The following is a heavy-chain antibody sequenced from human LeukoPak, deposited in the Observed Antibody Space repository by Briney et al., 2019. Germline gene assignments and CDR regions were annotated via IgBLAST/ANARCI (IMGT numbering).Heavy chain of an antibody. Sequence: SETLSLTCTVAGFTISTYYWSWLRQAPGKGLEWVGYIYYSGSTNYNPSLKSRVTISIATSKESFSLKLSSVTAADTAVYYCARGMVRGTRAYGMDVWGQGTTVTVSS. CDR3: ARGMVRGTRAYGMDV. J-gene: IGHJ6*02. V-gene: IGHV4-59*01. CDR2: IYYSGST. CDR1: GFTISTYY. D-gene: IGHD3-10*01.